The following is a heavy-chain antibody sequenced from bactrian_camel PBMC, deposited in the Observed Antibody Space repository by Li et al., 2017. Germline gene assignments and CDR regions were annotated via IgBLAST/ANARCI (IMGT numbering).Heavy chain of an antibody. Sequence: HVQLVESGGASVQTGGSLRLSCAFSGNTRNTHCMAWFRQAPGKEREGVAFVDGTGNTAVADSVKGRFTISQDNAKNTVYLQMNSLKPEDTAMYYCATRGPYCYTKLSVRDFTYWGQGTQVTVS. J-gene: IGHJ6*01. D-gene: IGHD2*01. V-gene: IGHV3S53*01. CDR1: GNTRNTHC. CDR3: ATRGPYCYTKLSVRDFTY. CDR2: VDGTGNT.